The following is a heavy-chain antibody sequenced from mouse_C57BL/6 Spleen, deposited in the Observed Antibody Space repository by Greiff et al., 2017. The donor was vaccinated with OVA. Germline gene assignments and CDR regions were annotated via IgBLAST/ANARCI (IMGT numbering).Heavy chain of an antibody. CDR2: IDPEDGDT. V-gene: IGHV14-1*01. Sequence: VQLKQSGAELVRPGASVKLSCTASGFNIKDYYMHWVKQRPEQGLEWIGRIDPEDGDTEYAPKFQGKATMTADTSSNTAYLQLSSLTSEDTAVYYCTSTFITTVVASDYWGKGTTLTVSS. J-gene: IGHJ2*01. CDR1: GFNIKDYY. CDR3: TSTFITTVVASDY. D-gene: IGHD1-1*01.